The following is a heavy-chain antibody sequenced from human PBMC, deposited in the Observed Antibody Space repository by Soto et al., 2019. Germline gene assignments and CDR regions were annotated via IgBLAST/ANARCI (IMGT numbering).Heavy chain of an antibody. CDR3: AHRRVGNGLDY. V-gene: IGHV2-5*01. J-gene: IGHJ4*02. Sequence: QITLKESGPTLVKPTQTLTLTCTFSGFSLSTSGVGVGWIRQPPGKALEWLAVTHWNHDNHYSPSLKSRLTITKDTSKNQVVLTMTNMDPVDTDTYYCAHRRVGNGLDYWGQGTLVTVSS. CDR1: GFSLSTSGVG. D-gene: IGHD2-8*01. CDR2: THWNHDN.